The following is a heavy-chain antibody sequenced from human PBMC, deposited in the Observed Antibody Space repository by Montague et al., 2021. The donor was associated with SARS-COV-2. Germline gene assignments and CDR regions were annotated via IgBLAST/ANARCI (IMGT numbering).Heavy chain of an antibody. CDR1: GGSISSGSYY. Sequence: TLSLTCTVSGGSISSGSYYWSWIRQPAGKGLEWIGRIYTSGSTNYNPSLKSRVTISVDTSKNQFSLKLSSVTAADTAVYYCARFPHGVRSSAFDIWGQGTMVTVSS. J-gene: IGHJ3*02. D-gene: IGHD4-17*01. V-gene: IGHV4-61*02. CDR3: ARFPHGVRSSAFDI. CDR2: IYTSGST.